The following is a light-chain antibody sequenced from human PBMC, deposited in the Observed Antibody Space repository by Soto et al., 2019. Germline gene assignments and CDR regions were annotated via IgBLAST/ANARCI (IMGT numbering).Light chain of an antibody. CDR2: DAS. J-gene: IGKJ1*01. CDR1: QSISSTY. V-gene: IGKV3-20*01. CDR3: QHYDSARWT. Sequence: EIVLTQSPGTLSLSPGERATLSCRASQSISSTYLTWYHQKPGQAPRLLIYDASRRATGIPDRFGGSGSGTDFSLTISRLEPEDFAVYYCQHYDSARWTFGLGTKVEIK.